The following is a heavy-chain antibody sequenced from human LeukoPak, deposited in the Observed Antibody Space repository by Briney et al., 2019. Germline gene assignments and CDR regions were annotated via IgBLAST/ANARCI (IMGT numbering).Heavy chain of an antibody. CDR3: ASLHDMTTTGDAFDI. CDR2: ISSSSSYI. J-gene: IGHJ3*02. Sequence: PGGSLRLSCAASGFTFSSYSMNWVRQAPGKGLEWVSSISSSSSYIYYADSVKGRFTISRDNAKNSLYLQMKSLRAEDTAVYYCASLHDMTTTGDAFDIWGQGTMVTVSS. D-gene: IGHD1-26*01. V-gene: IGHV3-21*01. CDR1: GFTFSSYS.